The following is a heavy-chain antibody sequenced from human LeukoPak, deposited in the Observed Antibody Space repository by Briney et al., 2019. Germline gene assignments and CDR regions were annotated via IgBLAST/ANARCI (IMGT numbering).Heavy chain of an antibody. V-gene: IGHV4-34*01. Sequence: SETLSLTCAVYGGSFSGYYWSWIRQPPGKGLEWIGEINHSGSTNYNPSLKSRVTISVDTSKNQFSLKLSSVTAADTAVYYCAREVRHSYYDYVWGSYRPFGWFDPWGQGTLVTVSS. CDR1: GGSFSGYY. CDR3: AREVRHSYYDYVWGSYRPFGWFDP. D-gene: IGHD3-16*02. J-gene: IGHJ5*02. CDR2: INHSGST.